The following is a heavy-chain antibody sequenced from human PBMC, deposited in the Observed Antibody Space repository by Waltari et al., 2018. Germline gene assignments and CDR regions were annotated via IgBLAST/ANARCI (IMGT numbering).Heavy chain of an antibody. Sequence: QVQLVQSGAEVKKPGASVKVSCKASGYTFTSYDINWVRQATGQGLEWMGWMNPNSGNTGYAQKFQGRVTMTRNTSISTAYMELNSLRAEDTAVYYCARDQRIQLWLPHYYYYGMDVWGQGTTVTVSS. J-gene: IGHJ6*02. CDR1: GYTFTSYD. CDR2: MNPNSGNT. V-gene: IGHV1-8*01. D-gene: IGHD5-18*01. CDR3: ARDQRIQLWLPHYYYYGMDV.